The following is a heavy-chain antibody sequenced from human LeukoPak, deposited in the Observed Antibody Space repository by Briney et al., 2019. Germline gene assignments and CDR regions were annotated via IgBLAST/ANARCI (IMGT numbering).Heavy chain of an antibody. V-gene: IGHV1-69*02. CDR3: ARGSMTTAGYYYYYYMDV. Sequence: SVKVSCKASGGTFSSYTISWVRQAPGQGLEWMGRIIPILGIANYAQKFQGRVTITADKSTSTAYMELSSLRSEDTAVYYCARGSMTTAGYYYYYYMDVWGKGTTVTVSS. CDR1: GGTFSSYT. D-gene: IGHD4-11*01. J-gene: IGHJ6*03. CDR2: IIPILGIA.